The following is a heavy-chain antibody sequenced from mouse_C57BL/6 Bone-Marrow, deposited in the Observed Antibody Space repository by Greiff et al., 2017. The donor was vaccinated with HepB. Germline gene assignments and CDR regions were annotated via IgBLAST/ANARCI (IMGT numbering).Heavy chain of an antibody. D-gene: IGHD1-1*01. CDR2: IWTGGGT. V-gene: IGHV2-9-1*01. J-gene: IGHJ4*01. CDR1: GFSLTSYA. Sequence: VMLVESGPGLVAPSQSLSITCTVSGFSLTSYAISWVRQPPGKGLEWLGVIWTGGGTNYNSALKSRLSISKDNSKSQVFLKMNSLHTDDTARYYCARKGGYYYGSNYYYYAMDYWGQGTSVTVSS. CDR3: ARKGGYYYGSNYYYYAMDY.